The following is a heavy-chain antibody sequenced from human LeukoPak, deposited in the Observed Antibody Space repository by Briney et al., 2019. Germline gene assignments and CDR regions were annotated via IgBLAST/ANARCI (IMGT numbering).Heavy chain of an antibody. D-gene: IGHD3-10*01. CDR3: ARGWYGSGSPLDY. CDR1: GGSISSYY. CDR2: IFYSGTT. V-gene: IGHV4-59*01. J-gene: IGHJ4*02. Sequence: SETLSLTCSVSGGSISSYYGSWIRQPPGMGLEWIGYIFYSGTTNYNPSLKSRVTISVDTSKNQFSLRLTSVTAADTAVYYCARGWYGSGSPLDYWGRGILVTVSS.